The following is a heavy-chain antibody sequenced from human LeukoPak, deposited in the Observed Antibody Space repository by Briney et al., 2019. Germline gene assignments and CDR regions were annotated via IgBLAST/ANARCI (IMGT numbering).Heavy chain of an antibody. J-gene: IGHJ4*02. Sequence: GGSLRLSCAASGFTFSNAWMSWVRQAPGKGLEWVSAISGSGGSTYYADSVKGRFTISRDNAKNSLYLQMNSLRAEDTAVYYCAREGYDILTGYRNFDYWGQGTLVTVSS. CDR1: GFTFSNAW. V-gene: IGHV3-21*01. CDR3: AREGYDILTGYRNFDY. D-gene: IGHD3-9*01. CDR2: ISGSGGST.